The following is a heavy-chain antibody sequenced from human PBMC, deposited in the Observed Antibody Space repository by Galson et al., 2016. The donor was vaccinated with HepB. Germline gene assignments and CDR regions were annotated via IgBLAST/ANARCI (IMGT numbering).Heavy chain of an antibody. CDR1: GFLFNYFA. V-gene: IGHV3-33*01. Sequence: SLRLSCATSGFLFNYFAMHWVRQAPGKGLEWVATIYSDGSTKYYADSVKGRFTISRDNSKNTLDLQMSSLKVEDTAVYYCARMYCSSSSCYLDSWGQGALVTVSS. D-gene: IGHD2-2*01. CDR2: IYSDGSTK. CDR3: ARMYCSSSSCYLDS. J-gene: IGHJ4*02.